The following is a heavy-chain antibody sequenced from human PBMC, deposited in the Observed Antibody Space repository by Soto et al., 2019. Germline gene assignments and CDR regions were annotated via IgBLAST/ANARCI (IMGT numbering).Heavy chain of an antibody. CDR2: IYPDNSDT. J-gene: IGHJ5*01. CDR3: ARFGGPGLSHNWFDS. CDR1: GYMFYGYW. D-gene: IGHD3-16*01. Sequence: EVQLVQSGAEVKKPGDSLKISCEGSGYMFYGYWFGWVRQMPGKGLEWMGLIYPDNSDTRYSPSFQGQVTLSANKSINTAYLQWSTLKASDTAMYYCARFGGPGLSHNWFDSWGQGTLVTVSS. V-gene: IGHV5-51*03.